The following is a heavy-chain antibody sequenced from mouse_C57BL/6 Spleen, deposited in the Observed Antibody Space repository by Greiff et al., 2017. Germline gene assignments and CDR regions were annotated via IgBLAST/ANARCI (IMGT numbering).Heavy chain of an antibody. D-gene: IGHD1-1*01. J-gene: IGHJ4*01. CDR1: GYTFTSYW. V-gene: IGHV1-64*01. CDR3: ARCPITTVVATPLYYAMDY. CDR2: IHPNSGST. Sequence: QVQLQQPGAELVKPGASVKLSCKASGYTFTSYWMHWVKQRPGQGLEWIGMIHPNSGSTNYNEKFKSKATLTVDKSSSTAYMQLSSLTSEDSAVYYCARCPITTVVATPLYYAMDYWGQGTSVTVSS.